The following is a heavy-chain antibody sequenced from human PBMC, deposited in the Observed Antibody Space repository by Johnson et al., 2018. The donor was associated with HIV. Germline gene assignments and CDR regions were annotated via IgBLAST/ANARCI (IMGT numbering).Heavy chain of an antibody. Sequence: RLVESGGGLVQPGGSLRLSCAASGFTFSSYWMSWVRQAPGKGLVWVSRINRAGSTTDYADSVTGRFTISRDNAKNTVYMQMNSLRAEETALYYCASQYCGGDCYAFDIWGQGTKVTVSS. D-gene: IGHD2-21*01. J-gene: IGHJ3*02. CDR1: GFTFSSYW. V-gene: IGHV3-74*02. CDR2: INRAGSTT. CDR3: ASQYCGGDCYAFDI.